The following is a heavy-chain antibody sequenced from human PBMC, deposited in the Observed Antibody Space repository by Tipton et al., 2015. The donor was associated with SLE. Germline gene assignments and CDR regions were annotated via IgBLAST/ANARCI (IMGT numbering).Heavy chain of an antibody. D-gene: IGHD3-22*01. CDR2: IYGGTT. J-gene: IGHJ6*02. Sequence: RSLRLSCTASGFIFGDYAMTWVRQAPGKGLEWVGFIYGGTTEYAASVKGRFTISRDDSNSIAYLQMNSLQTEDTAVYYCTGNYYDSSGYHPAYYGMDVWGQGTTVTVSS. CDR3: TGNYYDSSGYHPAYYGMDV. CDR1: GFIFGDYA. V-gene: IGHV3-49*04.